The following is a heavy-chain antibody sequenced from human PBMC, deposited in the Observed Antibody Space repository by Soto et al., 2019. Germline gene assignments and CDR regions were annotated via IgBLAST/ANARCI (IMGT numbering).Heavy chain of an antibody. V-gene: IGHV1-69*01. Sequence: QVQLVQSGAEVKKPGSSVKVSCKASGGSFSNFVISWVRQAPGQGLEWMGGIIPNFVTTNYAQKFQGKVTITADETTRTDYLELSCLTSEDTSVYYWARDVGGEATIRYWGQGTLVTVSS. D-gene: IGHD5-12*01. CDR1: GGSFSNFV. CDR2: IIPNFVTT. J-gene: IGHJ4*02. CDR3: ARDVGGEATIRY.